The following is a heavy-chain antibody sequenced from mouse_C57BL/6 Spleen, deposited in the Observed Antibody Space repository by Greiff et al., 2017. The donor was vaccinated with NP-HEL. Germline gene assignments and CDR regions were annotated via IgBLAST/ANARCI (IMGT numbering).Heavy chain of an antibody. Sequence: EVQLQQSGPELVKPGASVKISCKASGYSFTGYYMNWVKQSPEKSLEWIGEINPSTGGTTYNQKFKAKATLTVDKSSSTAYMQLKSLTSEDSAVYYCARYGNYVLRDYWGQGTTLTVSS. D-gene: IGHD2-1*01. CDR1: GYSFTGYY. CDR2: INPSTGGT. CDR3: ARYGNYVLRDY. J-gene: IGHJ2*01. V-gene: IGHV1-42*01.